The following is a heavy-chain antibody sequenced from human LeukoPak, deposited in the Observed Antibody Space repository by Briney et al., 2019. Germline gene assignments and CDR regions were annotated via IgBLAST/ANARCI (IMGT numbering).Heavy chain of an antibody. CDR3: ATIDYYDSSGYPDAFDI. Sequence: ASVKVSCKASGYTFTGYYMHWVRQAPGQGLEWMGWINPNSGGTNYAQKFQGRVTMTRDTSIGTAYMELSRLRSDDTAVYYCATIDYYDSSGYPDAFDIWGQGTMVTVSS. CDR1: GYTFTGYY. V-gene: IGHV1-2*02. CDR2: INPNSGGT. D-gene: IGHD3-22*01. J-gene: IGHJ3*02.